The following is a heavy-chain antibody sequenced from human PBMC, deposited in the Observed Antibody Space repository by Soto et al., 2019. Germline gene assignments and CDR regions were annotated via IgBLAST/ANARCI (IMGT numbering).Heavy chain of an antibody. Sequence: SETLSLTCTVSGGSISSSSYYWGWIRQPPGKGLEWIGSIYYSGSTYYNPSLKSRVTISVDTSKNQFSLKLSSVTAADTAVYYCARHSRYCSSTSCYAAYYYGMDVWGQGTKVTV. CDR2: IYYSGST. V-gene: IGHV4-39*01. J-gene: IGHJ6*02. CDR3: ARHSRYCSSTSCYAAYYYGMDV. CDR1: GGSISSSSYY. D-gene: IGHD2-2*01.